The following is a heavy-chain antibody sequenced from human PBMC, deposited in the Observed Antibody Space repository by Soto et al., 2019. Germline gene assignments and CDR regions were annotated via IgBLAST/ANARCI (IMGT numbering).Heavy chain of an antibody. CDR2: ISGSGGST. CDR1: GFTFSSYA. V-gene: IGHV3-23*01. Sequence: GGSLRLSCAASGFTFSSYAMSWVRQAPGKGLEWVSAISGSGGSTYYADSVKGRFTIPRDNSKNTLYLQMNSLRAEDTAVYYCAKDRYCSSTSCYGGRDYYYGMDVWGQGTTVTVSS. J-gene: IGHJ6*02. CDR3: AKDRYCSSTSCYGGRDYYYGMDV. D-gene: IGHD2-2*01.